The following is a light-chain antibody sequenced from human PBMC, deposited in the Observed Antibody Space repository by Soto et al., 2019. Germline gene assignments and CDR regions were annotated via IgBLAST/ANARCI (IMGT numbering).Light chain of an antibody. CDR1: QTVGIS. V-gene: IGKV3-11*01. J-gene: IGKJ3*01. CDR3: QQHTNRLFT. Sequence: ELILTQSPASLSLSPGERATLSCRASQTVGISLAWYQHKPGQPPRLLIYDASKRATGIPARFSGSGSGTDLTITKSRLEPEDFAVYDCQQHTNRLFTFGRGTKVDIK. CDR2: DAS.